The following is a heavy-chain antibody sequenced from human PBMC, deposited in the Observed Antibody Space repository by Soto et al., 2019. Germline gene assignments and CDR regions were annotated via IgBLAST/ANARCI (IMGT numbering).Heavy chain of an antibody. CDR3: ARDFHDSDGYRIDS. V-gene: IGHV4-39*02. CDR1: GGSISRSSYF. Sequence: PSETLSLTCTVSGGSISRSSYFWGWIRQPPGKGLEWIGNIYYSGSTYYNPSLKSRVTISVDTSKNQFSLKLSSVTAADTAVYYCARDFHDSDGYRIDSWGRGTLVT. CDR2: IYYSGST. J-gene: IGHJ4*02. D-gene: IGHD3-22*01.